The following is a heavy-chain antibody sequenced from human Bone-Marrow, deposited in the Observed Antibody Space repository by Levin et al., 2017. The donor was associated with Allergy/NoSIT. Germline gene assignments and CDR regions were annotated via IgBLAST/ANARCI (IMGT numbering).Heavy chain of an antibody. CDR2: INHSGST. CDR1: GGSFSGYY. V-gene: IGHV4-34*01. D-gene: IGHD3-10*01. Sequence: SETLSLTCAVYGGSFSGYYWSWIRQPPGKGLEWIGEINHSGSTNYNPSLKSRVTISVDTSKNQFSLKLSSVTAADTAVYYCARPRRSPNYYGSGSYEGLRSTYGMDVWGQGTTVTVS. CDR3: ARPRRSPNYYGSGSYEGLRSTYGMDV. J-gene: IGHJ6*02.